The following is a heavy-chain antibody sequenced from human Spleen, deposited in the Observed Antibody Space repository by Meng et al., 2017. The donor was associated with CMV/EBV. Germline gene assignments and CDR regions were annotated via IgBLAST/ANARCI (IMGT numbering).Heavy chain of an antibody. D-gene: IGHD6-6*01. Sequence: GESLKISCKGSGYSFTNYWIGWVRQMPGKGLEWMGIIYPGDSDTRYSPYFQGQVTISADKSITTAFLQWRSLRASDTAMYYCARQEYSSSGDPYDYYGMDVWGQGATVTVSS. CDR2: IYPGDSDT. CDR3: ARQEYSSSGDPYDYYGMDV. CDR1: GYSFTNYW. J-gene: IGHJ6*02. V-gene: IGHV5-51*01.